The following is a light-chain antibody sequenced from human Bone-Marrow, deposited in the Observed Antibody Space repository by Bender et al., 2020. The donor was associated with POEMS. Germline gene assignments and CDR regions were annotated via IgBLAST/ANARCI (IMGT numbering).Light chain of an antibody. CDR2: HVS. J-gene: IGLJ2*01. Sequence: QSALTQPASVSGSPGQSISISCTGTNNDVGRYDLVTWYQQHPGKPPKVIIYHVSERPSGVSNRIYGSKSGNTASLTISGLQAEDEADYYCCSYAGSGIVVFGGGTKVTVL. V-gene: IGLV2-23*02. CDR1: NNDVGRYDL. CDR3: CSYAGSGIVV.